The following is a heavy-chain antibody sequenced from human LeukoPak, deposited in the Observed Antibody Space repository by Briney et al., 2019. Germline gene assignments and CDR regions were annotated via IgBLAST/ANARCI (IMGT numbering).Heavy chain of an antibody. CDR3: ARNYYDRSGYYTDYYMDV. V-gene: IGHV3-30*03. CDR2: ISYDGSNK. J-gene: IGHJ6*03. CDR1: GFTFSSYG. Sequence: GGSLRLSCAASGFTFSSYGMHWVRQAPGKGLEWVAVISYDGSNKYYADSVKGRFTISRDNSKNTLYLQMNSLRAEDTAVYYCARNYYDRSGYYTDYYMDVWGKGTTVTVSS. D-gene: IGHD3-22*01.